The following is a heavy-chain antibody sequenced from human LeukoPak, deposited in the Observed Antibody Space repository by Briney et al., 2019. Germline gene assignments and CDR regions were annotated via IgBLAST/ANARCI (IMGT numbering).Heavy chain of an antibody. J-gene: IGHJ4*02. D-gene: IGHD3-22*01. V-gene: IGHV1-3*03. CDR3: ARDLSHYYDSSGYFDY. CDR1: GYTFTSYA. CDR2: INAGNGNT. Sequence: ASVKVSCKASGYTFTSYAMHWVRQAPGQRLEWMGWINAGNGNTKYSQEFQGRVTITRDTSASTAYMELSSLRSEDMAVYYCARDLSHYYDSSGYFDYWGQGTLVTVSS.